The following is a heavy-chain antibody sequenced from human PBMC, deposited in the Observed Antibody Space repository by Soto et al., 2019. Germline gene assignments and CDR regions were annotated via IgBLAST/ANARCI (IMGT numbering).Heavy chain of an antibody. D-gene: IGHD5-18*01. CDR3: ARDGNFAFRGYSFGFDF. J-gene: IGHJ4*02. V-gene: IGHV1-2*06. CDR2: TNLDTGGT. CDR1: GYRFTNFY. Sequence: QVQLVQSGAEVKKPGASVRVSCKASGYRFTNFYIHWVRQAPGQGLEWMGRTNLDTGGTTYAQKFQGRVTMTRDTSINTAYMEVTNLESDDTAIYCCARDGNFAFRGYSFGFDFWGQGTLVTVSS.